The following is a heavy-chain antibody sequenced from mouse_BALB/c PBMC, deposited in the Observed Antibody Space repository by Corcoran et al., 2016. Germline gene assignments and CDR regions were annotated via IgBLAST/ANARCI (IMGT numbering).Heavy chain of an antibody. CDR2: IDPANGNT. J-gene: IGHJ2*01. V-gene: IGHV14-3*02. Sequence: EVQLQQSGAELVKPGASVKLSRTASGFNIKDTYMHWVKQRPEQGLEWIGRIDPANGNTKYDPKFQGKATITADTSSNTAYLQLSSLTSEDTAVYYCARGHYYGYADYWGQGTTLTVSS. D-gene: IGHD1-2*01. CDR1: GFNIKDTY. CDR3: ARGHYYGYADY.